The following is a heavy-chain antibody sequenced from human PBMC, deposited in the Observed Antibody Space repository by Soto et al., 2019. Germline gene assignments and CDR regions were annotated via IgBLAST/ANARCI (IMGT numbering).Heavy chain of an antibody. D-gene: IGHD3-10*01. CDR2: ISASGGTT. CDR1: GFTFISYA. CDR3: ATFMLLFGAPGWGRPMDV. J-gene: IGHJ6*02. V-gene: IGHV3-23*01. Sequence: WGSLRLSCAASGFTFISYAIICSRHSAFKWLEWVSFISASGGTTYYVDSVKGRFTISREASKNTLYLQMNSLRAEDTAIYYCATFMLLFGAPGWGRPMDVWGQGTAVTVSS.